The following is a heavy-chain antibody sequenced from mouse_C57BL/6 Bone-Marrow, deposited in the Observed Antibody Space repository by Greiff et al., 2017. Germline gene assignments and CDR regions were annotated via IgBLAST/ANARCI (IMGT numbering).Heavy chain of an antibody. D-gene: IGHD1-1*01. CDR1: GFTFSSYG. CDR2: ISSGGSYT. V-gene: IGHV5-6*01. J-gene: IGHJ4*01. Sequence: EVKLVESGGDLVKPGGSLKLSCAASGFTFSSYGMSWVRQTPDKRLEWVATISSGGSYTYYPDSVKGRFTISRDNAKNTLYLQMSSLKSEDTAMYYCARLGYYGSYAMDYWGQGTSVTVSS. CDR3: ARLGYYGSYAMDY.